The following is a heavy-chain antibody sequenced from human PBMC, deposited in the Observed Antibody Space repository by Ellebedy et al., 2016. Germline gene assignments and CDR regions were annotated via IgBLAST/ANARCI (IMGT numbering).Heavy chain of an antibody. CDR2: IIPILGIA. CDR3: ARDGGRDMAYSNYGTDYYYYGMDV. V-gene: IGHV1-69*04. J-gene: IGHJ6*02. Sequence: ASVKVSCKASGGTFSSYAISWVRQAPGQGLEWMGRIIPILGIANYAQKFQGRVTITADKSTSTAYMELSSLRSEDTAVYYCARDGGRDMAYSNYGTDYYYYGMDVWGQGTTVTVSS. D-gene: IGHD4-11*01. CDR1: GGTFSSYA.